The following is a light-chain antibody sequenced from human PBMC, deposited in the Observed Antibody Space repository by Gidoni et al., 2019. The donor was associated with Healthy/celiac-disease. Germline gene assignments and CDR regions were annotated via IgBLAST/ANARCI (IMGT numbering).Light chain of an antibody. J-gene: IGKJ2*01. Sequence: DIQMTQSPSSLSASVGDRVTITCRSSQSISSYLNWYQQKPGKAPKLLIYAASSLQSGVPSRFSGSGSGTDFTLTISSLKPEDFETYDCQQSYSNPYGTPWWDTFGQGTKLEIK. CDR2: AAS. CDR3: QQSYSNPYGTPWWDT. V-gene: IGKV1-39*01. CDR1: QSISSY.